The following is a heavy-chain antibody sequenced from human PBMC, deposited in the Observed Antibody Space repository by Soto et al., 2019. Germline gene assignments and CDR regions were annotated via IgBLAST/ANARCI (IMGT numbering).Heavy chain of an antibody. CDR2: IIPIFGTA. Sequence: GASVKVSCKASGGTFSSYAISWVRQAPGQGLEWMGGIIPIFGTANYAQKFQGRVTITADESTSTAYMELSSLRSEDTAVYYCARGITMVRGYGMDVWGQGTTVTVSS. J-gene: IGHJ6*02. CDR1: GGTFSSYA. CDR3: ARGITMVRGYGMDV. V-gene: IGHV1-69*13. D-gene: IGHD3-10*01.